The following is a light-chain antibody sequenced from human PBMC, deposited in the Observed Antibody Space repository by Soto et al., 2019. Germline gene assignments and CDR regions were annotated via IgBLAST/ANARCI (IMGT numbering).Light chain of an antibody. V-gene: IGKV1D-12*01. CDR2: AAS. Sequence: DIQMTQSPSSVSASVGDRVTITCRASQGISSWLAWYQQKPGKAPKLLIYAASSFQSGVPTRFSSIISGPYFTLTINTLHLEDFTTYYCQHANSFPRVGSGTKVSIK. CDR3: QHANSFPR. CDR1: QGISSW. J-gene: IGKJ3*01.